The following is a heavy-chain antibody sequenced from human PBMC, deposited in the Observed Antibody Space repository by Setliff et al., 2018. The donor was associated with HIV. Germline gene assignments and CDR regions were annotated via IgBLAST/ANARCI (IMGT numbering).Heavy chain of an antibody. CDR3: ARPGVGTVSFDY. J-gene: IGHJ4*02. V-gene: IGHV4-38-2*01. D-gene: IGHD1-7*01. CDR2: IYHSGST. CDR1: DYSISSGYY. Sequence: SETLSLTCAVSDYSISSGYYWGWIRQPPGKGLEWIGSIYHSGSTHYNPSLKSRVTISVDTSKNQFSLKLSSVTAADTAVYYCARPGVGTVSFDYWGQGTLVTRLL.